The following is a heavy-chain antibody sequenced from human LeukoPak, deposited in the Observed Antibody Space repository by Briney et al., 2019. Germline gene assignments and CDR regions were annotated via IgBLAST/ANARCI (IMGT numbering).Heavy chain of an antibody. CDR1: GGSISSYY. Sequence: SETLSLTCTVSGGSISSYYWSWIRQPAGRGLEWIGRIYTSGSTNYNPSLKSRVTMSVDTSKNQFSLKLSSVTAADTAVYYCARVGDSSGGAYYYYMDVWGKGTTVTVSS. CDR2: IYTSGST. J-gene: IGHJ6*03. CDR3: ARVGDSSGGAYYYYMDV. D-gene: IGHD3-22*01. V-gene: IGHV4-4*07.